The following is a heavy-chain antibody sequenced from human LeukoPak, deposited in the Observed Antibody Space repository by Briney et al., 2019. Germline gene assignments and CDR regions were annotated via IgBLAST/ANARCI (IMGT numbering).Heavy chain of an antibody. CDR1: GASFSSGDQY. D-gene: IGHD3-22*01. CDR2: LHPSGNL. Sequence: SQTLSLTCTVSGASFSSGDQYWNWIRQSPGKGLEWIGSLHPSGNLYNNPSLESRVTMSVDTSKNQFSLNLNSMTAADTAVYFCSRGLDSRKLGCWGQGTLVTVSS. CDR3: SRGLDSRKLGC. J-gene: IGHJ4*02. V-gene: IGHV4-31*03.